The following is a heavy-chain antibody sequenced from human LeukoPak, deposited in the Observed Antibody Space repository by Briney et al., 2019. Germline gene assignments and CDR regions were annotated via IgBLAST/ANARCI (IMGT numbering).Heavy chain of an antibody. J-gene: IGHJ2*01. D-gene: IGHD3-22*01. Sequence: MTSETLSLTCTVSGGSISSGSYYWSWIRQPAGKGLEWIGRIYTSGSTNYNPSLKSRVTISVDTSKNQFSLKLSSVTAADTAVYYCARVDYYDSSGYQLYWYFDLWGRGTLVTVSS. CDR1: GGSISSGSYY. V-gene: IGHV4-61*02. CDR3: ARVDYYDSSGYQLYWYFDL. CDR2: IYTSGST.